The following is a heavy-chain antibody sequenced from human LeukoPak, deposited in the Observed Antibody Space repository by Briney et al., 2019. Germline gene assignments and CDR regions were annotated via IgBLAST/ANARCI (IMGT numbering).Heavy chain of an antibody. CDR2: IYYSGST. CDR1: GGSISSGGYY. CDR3: ARDPYGSIDY. D-gene: IGHD3-10*01. J-gene: IGHJ4*02. Sequence: SETLSLTCTVSGGSISSGGYYWSWTRQHPGKGLEWIGHIYYSGSTYYNPSLKSRVTISVDTSKNQFSPKLSSVTAADTAVYYCARDPYGSIDYWGQGTLVTVSS. V-gene: IGHV4-31*03.